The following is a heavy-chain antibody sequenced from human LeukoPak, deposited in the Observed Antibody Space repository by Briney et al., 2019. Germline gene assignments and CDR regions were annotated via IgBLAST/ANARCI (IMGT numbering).Heavy chain of an antibody. J-gene: IGHJ6*03. CDR3: AHTLGYCSSTSCPKLYYYMDV. Sequence: SVKVSCKASGGTFSSYAISWVRQAPGQGLEWMGGVIPIFGTANYAQKFQGRVTITADESTSTAYMELSSLRSEDTAVYYCAHTLGYCSSTSCPKLYYYMDVWGKGTTVTVSS. CDR2: VIPIFGTA. CDR1: GGTFSSYA. D-gene: IGHD2-2*01. V-gene: IGHV1-69*13.